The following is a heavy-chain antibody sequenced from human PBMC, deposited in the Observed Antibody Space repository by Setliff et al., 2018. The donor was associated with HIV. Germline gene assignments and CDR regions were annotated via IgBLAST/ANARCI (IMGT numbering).Heavy chain of an antibody. CDR2: IYYSGNT. V-gene: IGHV4-39*07. CDR3: ARDNYDSRGYFFGY. J-gene: IGHJ4*02. CDR1: GGSISSSNYY. Sequence: PSETLSLTCTVSGGSISSSNYYWDWIRQSPGKGLEWIGNIYYSGNTDYNPSLKSRVTISVDTSKNQFSLQLSSVTAADTAVYYCARDNYDSRGYFFGYWGQGTLVTVSS. D-gene: IGHD3-22*01.